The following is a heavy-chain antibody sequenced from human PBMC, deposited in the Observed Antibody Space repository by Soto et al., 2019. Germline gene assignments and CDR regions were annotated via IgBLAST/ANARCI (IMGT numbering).Heavy chain of an antibody. J-gene: IGHJ4*02. V-gene: IGHV3-30*18. CDR1: GFTFNIYG. CDR3: AKDQDSGQGSFDS. CDR2: ISYDGSNQ. Sequence: GGSLRLSCAASGFTFNIYGMHWVRQAPDKGLEWVALISYDGSNQYYADSVKGRFTISRDNSKNTLFLQMNSLRADDTAAYYRAKDQDSGQGSFDSWGQGTLVTVS.